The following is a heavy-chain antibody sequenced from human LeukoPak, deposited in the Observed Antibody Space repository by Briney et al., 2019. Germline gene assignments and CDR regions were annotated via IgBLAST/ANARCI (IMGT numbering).Heavy chain of an antibody. CDR1: GFTVSNSY. J-gene: IGHJ4*02. CDR2: IYSGGGT. CDR3: ARNYYDSSAYYYFDY. Sequence: GGSLRLSCAASGFTVSNSYMNWVRQAPGKGLEWVSLIYSGGGTYYADSVKGRFTICRDNSKNTLYLQMNSLRAEDTAVYYCARNYYDSSAYYYFDYWGQGTLVTVSS. V-gene: IGHV3-66*01. D-gene: IGHD3-22*01.